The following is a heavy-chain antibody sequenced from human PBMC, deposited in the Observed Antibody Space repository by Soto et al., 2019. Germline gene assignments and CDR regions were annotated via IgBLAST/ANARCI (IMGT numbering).Heavy chain of an antibody. CDR2: IDWDDDK. CDR3: AHRRRDILTGYHENFDY. CDR1: GFSLSTSGMC. J-gene: IGHJ4*02. Sequence: SGPTLVNPTQTLTLTCTFSGFSLSTSGMCVSWIRQPPGKALEWLALIDWDDDKYYSTSLKTRLTISKDTSKNQVVLTMTNMDPVDTATYYCAHRRRDILTGYHENFDYWGQGTLVTVSS. D-gene: IGHD3-9*01. V-gene: IGHV2-70*12.